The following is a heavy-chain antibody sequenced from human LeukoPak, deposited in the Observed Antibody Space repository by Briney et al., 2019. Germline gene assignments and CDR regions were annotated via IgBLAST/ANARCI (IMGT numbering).Heavy chain of an antibody. Sequence: SVKVSCKASGGTFSSYAISWVRQAPGQGLEWMGGVIPIFGTANYAQKFQGRVTITTDESTSTAYMELSSLRSADTTVYFCARAEAGYDILTGXPPYYYYYMXVWGKGTTVXVSS. CDR2: VIPIFGTA. V-gene: IGHV1-69*05. D-gene: IGHD3-9*01. CDR1: GGTFSSYA. J-gene: IGHJ6*03. CDR3: ARAEAGYDILTGXPPYYYYYMXV.